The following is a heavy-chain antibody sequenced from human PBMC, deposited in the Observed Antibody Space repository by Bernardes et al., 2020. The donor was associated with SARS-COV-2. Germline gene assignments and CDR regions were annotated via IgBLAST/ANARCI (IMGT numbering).Heavy chain of an antibody. V-gene: IGHV3-23*01. CDR2: ISGSGGST. J-gene: IGHJ6*03. CDR3: AKDLSHGTRGPYYDFWSGYPPYYMDV. D-gene: IGHD3-3*01. Sequence: GGSLRLSCAASGFTFSSYAMSWVRQAPGKGLEWVSAISGSGGSTYYADSVKGRFTISRDNSKNTLYLQMNSLRAEDTAVYYCAKDLSHGTRGPYYDFWSGYPPYYMDVWGKGTTVTVSS. CDR1: GFTFSSYA.